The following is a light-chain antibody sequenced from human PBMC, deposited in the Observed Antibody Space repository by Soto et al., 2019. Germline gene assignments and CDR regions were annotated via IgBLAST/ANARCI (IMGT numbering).Light chain of an antibody. J-gene: IGLJ1*01. CDR2: DNS. V-gene: IGLV3-21*02. CDR3: QVWDNVDDHIYV. Sequence: SYDLAQPPSVSVAPGQTATISCGENNIDSRTVHWYQQKPGQAPLLVVYDNSFRPSGIPNRFSGSNSGNTANLTISRVEAGDEADYYCQVWDNVDDHIYVFGTGTKVTVL. CDR1: NIDSRT.